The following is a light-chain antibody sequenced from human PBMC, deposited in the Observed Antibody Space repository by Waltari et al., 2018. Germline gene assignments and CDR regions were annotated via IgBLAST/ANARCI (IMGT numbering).Light chain of an antibody. J-gene: IGLJ1*01. CDR2: QDT. Sequence: SYELTQPPSLSVSPGQTANITCSGDKLGGKFVSWYQQKAGQSPVLVIYQDTKRPSGLPGGFSGSNSGNTAALTISGTQTVDEGDYYCQAWVSSSVLFVFGPGTKVTVL. V-gene: IGLV3-1*01. CDR1: KLGGKF. CDR3: QAWVSSSVLFV.